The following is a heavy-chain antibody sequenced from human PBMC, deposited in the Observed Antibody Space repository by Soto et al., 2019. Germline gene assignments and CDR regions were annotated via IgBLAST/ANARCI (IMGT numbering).Heavy chain of an antibody. V-gene: IGHV3-66*01. CDR2: IQSGGPT. CDR3: ARDRRERIVVVVAATPGGFDP. CDR1: GFPVSSKY. D-gene: IGHD2-15*01. Sequence: GGSLRLSCAASGFPVSSKYMSWVRQAPGKGLEWVSLIQSGGPTYYADSVKGRFTISRDNAKNTLYLQMNSLRAEDTAVYYCARDRRERIVVVVAATPGGFDPWGQGTLVTVSS. J-gene: IGHJ5*02.